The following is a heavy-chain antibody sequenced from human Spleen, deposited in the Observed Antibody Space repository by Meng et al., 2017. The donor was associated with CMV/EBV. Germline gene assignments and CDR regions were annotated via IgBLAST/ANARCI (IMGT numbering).Heavy chain of an antibody. J-gene: IGHJ4*02. CDR2: ISGSGGST. D-gene: IGHD6-19*01. V-gene: IGHV3-23*01. CDR3: VKDIRAGFYYFDY. Sequence: GGSLRLSCAASGFTFSSYAMSWVRQAPGKGLEWVSAISGSGGSTYYADSVKGRFTISRDNSKNTLHLQMNSLRAEDTAVYYCVKDIRAGFYYFDYWGQGTLVTVSS. CDR1: GFTFSSYA.